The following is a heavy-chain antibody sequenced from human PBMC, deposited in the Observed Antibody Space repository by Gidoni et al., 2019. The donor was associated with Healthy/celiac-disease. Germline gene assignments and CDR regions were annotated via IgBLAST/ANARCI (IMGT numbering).Heavy chain of an antibody. Sequence: QVQLQQWGAGLLKPSETLSLTCAVYVASFSGYYWSWIRQPPGKGLEWIGEINHSGSTNYNPSLKSRVTIAVDTSKNQFSLKLSSVTAADTAVYYCARGRVALGYCTGGVCYRGWFDPWGQGTLVTVSS. J-gene: IGHJ5*02. CDR2: INHSGST. CDR1: VASFSGYY. CDR3: ARGRVALGYCTGGVCYRGWFDP. V-gene: IGHV4-34*01. D-gene: IGHD2-8*02.